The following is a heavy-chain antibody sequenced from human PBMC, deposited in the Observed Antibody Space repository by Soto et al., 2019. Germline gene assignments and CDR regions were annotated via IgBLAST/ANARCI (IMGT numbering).Heavy chain of an antibody. CDR2: IIPILGIA. CDR1: GGTFSSYT. V-gene: IGHV1-69*02. D-gene: IGHD3-22*01. Sequence: QVQLVQSGAEVKKPGSSVKVSCKASGGTFSSYTISWVRQAPGQGLEWMGRIIPILGIANYAQKFQGRVTITADKSTSTAYMELSSLRSEDTAVYYCARGGADYYDSSGYVDYWGQGTLVTVSS. J-gene: IGHJ4*02. CDR3: ARGGADYYDSSGYVDY.